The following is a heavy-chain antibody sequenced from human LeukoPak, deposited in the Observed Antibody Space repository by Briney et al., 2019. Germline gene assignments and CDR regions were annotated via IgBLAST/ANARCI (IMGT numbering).Heavy chain of an antibody. J-gene: IGHJ4*02. CDR2: INPSGGST. CDR3: ARVQSVYSGNNQPFDY. CDR1: GYTFTSYY. V-gene: IGHV1-46*01. Sequence: ASVKVSCKASGYTFTSYYMHWVRQAPGQGLEWMGIINPSGGSTSYAQKFQGRVTMTRDTSTSTAYMELSSLRSEDTAMYYCARVQSVYSGNNQPFDYWGQGTLVTVSS. D-gene: IGHD1-26*01.